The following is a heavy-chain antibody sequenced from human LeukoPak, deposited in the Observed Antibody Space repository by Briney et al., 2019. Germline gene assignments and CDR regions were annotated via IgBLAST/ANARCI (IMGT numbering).Heavy chain of an antibody. J-gene: IGHJ6*02. V-gene: IGHV4-34*01. Sequence: SSETLSLTCAVYGGSFSGYYWSWIRQPPGKGLEWIGEINHSGSTNYNPSLKSRVTISVDTSKNQFSLKLSSVTAADTAVYYCARIDYSNYGDYYYGMDVWGQGTTVTVSS. D-gene: IGHD4-4*01. CDR2: INHSGST. CDR1: GGSFSGYY. CDR3: ARIDYSNYGDYYYGMDV.